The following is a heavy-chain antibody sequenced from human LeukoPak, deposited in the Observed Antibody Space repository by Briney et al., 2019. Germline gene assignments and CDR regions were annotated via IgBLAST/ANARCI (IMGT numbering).Heavy chain of an antibody. D-gene: IGHD6-13*01. CDR3: ARSGAEGTFDY. V-gene: IGHV3-66*01. J-gene: IGHJ4*02. CDR1: RFTFSSFA. Sequence: GGSLRLSCAASRFTFSSFAMNWVRQAPGKGLEWVSVIYSGGNTYYADSVKGRFTISRDNSKNTLYLQMNSLRGEDTAVYYCARSGAEGTFDYWGQGTLVTVS. CDR2: IYSGGNT.